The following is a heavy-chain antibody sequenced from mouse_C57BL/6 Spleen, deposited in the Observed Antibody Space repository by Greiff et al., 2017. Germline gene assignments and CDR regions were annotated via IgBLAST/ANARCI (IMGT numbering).Heavy chain of an antibody. J-gene: IGHJ4*01. V-gene: IGHV1-19*01. CDR3: AREDYYGSSWDY. D-gene: IGHD1-1*01. CDR1: GYTFTDYY. CDR2: INPYNGGT. Sequence: EVQLQQSGPVLVKPGASVKMSCKASGYTFTDYYMNWVKQSPGKSLEWIGVINPYNGGTSYNQKFKGKATLTVDKSSSTAYMELNSLTSEDSAVYYCAREDYYGSSWDYWGQGTSVTVSS.